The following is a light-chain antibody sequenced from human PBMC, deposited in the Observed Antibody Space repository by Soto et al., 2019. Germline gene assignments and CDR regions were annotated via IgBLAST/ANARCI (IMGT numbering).Light chain of an antibody. CDR2: EGT. V-gene: IGLV2-23*01. J-gene: IGLJ3*02. CDR1: SSDVGTYNL. Sequence: QSALPQPASVSGSPGQSITISCTGTSSDVGTYNLVSWYQQHPGKAPKLMIYEGTKRPSGVSNRFSGSKSGNTASLTISGLQAEDEADYYFCSYAGSSPWVFGGGTKLTVL. CDR3: CSYAGSSPWV.